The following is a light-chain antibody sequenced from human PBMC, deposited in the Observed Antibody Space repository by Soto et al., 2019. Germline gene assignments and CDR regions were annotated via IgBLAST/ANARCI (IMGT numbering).Light chain of an antibody. CDR3: QKYTTVPA. Sequence: DIQMTQSPSSLSASVGDRVTITCRASQGISNYLAWYQQIPGKVPKLLISAASTLQSGVPSRFSGSGSGTDFTLTISSLQPEDVATYYCQKYTTVPAFGGGTKVAIK. CDR1: QGISNY. V-gene: IGKV1-27*01. J-gene: IGKJ4*01. CDR2: AAS.